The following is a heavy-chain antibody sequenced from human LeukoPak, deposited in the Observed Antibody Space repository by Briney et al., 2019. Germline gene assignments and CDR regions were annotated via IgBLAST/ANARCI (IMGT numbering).Heavy chain of an antibody. V-gene: IGHV1-18*01. CDR1: GYTFGTSS. D-gene: IGHD1-1*01. CDR2: ISPNNGNT. Sequence: ASVNVSFKAFGYTFGTSSITCVRQAPGQRRDWMGCISPNNGNTHYAQGVQGRVTMTPDTSRSTAYMELRSLRSDDTAVYYCTRVRNSNNWWGPFAIWGQGTMVTVSS. J-gene: IGHJ3*02. CDR3: TRVRNSNNWWGPFAI.